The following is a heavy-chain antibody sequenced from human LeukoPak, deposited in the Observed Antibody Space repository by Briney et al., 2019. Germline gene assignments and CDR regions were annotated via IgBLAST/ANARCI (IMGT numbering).Heavy chain of an antibody. CDR1: GYTFTSYY. D-gene: IGHD3-10*01. V-gene: IGHV1-2*02. CDR2: INPNSGGT. CDR3: ARPHTMVRGVIDY. J-gene: IGHJ4*02. Sequence: GASVKVSCKASGYTFTSYYMHWVRQAPGQGLEWMGWINPNSGGTNYAQKFQGRVTMTRDTSISTAYMELSRLRSDDTAVYYCARPHTMVRGVIDYWGQGTLVTVSS.